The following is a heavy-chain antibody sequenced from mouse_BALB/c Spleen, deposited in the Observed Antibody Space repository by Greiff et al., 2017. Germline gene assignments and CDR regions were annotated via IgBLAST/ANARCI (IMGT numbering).Heavy chain of an antibody. CDR2: ISYSGST. J-gene: IGHJ4*01. D-gene: IGHD1-1*01. CDR1: GYSITSDYA. CDR3: ARNYGSSYGAMDY. Sequence: EVQRVESGPGLVKPSQSLSLTCTVTGYSITSDYAWNWIRQFPGNKLEWMGYISYSGSTSYNPSLKSRISITRDTSKNQFFLQLNSVTTEDTATYYCARNYGSSYGAMDYWGQGTSVTVSS. V-gene: IGHV3-2*02.